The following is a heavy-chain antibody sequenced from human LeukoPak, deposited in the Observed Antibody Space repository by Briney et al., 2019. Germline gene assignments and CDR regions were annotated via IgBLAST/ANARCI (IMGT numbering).Heavy chain of an antibody. Sequence: PSETLSLTCTVSGGSISTYSWTWVRQSPGKGLEWIGSVVTTTTNYSPALRSRVAISVHTSKNHFSLRLESVTTADTAVYYCARDTTVASGMQFWGQGALVTVSS. CDR2: VVTTTT. J-gene: IGHJ4*02. CDR1: GGSISTYS. V-gene: IGHV4-4*07. CDR3: ARDTTVASGMQF. D-gene: IGHD6-19*01.